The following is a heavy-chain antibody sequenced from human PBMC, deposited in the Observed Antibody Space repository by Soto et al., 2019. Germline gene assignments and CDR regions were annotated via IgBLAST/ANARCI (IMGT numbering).Heavy chain of an antibody. CDR3: ARALGSWGAYYFDY. CDR1: GFSLNTHGVG. CDR2: IYWDDDK. Sequence: QITLKESGPTLVKPTQTLTLTCTFSGFSLNTHGVGVGWIRQPPGKALEWLALIYWDDDKRYSPSLKSRLTITKDTSKNQVVLTMTNMDPVDTVTYYCARALGSWGAYYFDYWGQGTLVTVSS. V-gene: IGHV2-5*02. D-gene: IGHD3-10*01. J-gene: IGHJ4*02.